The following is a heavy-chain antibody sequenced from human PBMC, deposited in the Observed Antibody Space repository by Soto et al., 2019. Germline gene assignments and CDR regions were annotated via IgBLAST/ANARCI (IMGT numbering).Heavy chain of an antibody. CDR2: ISGSGGST. CDR3: AKRLGSSSDSFFDY. D-gene: IGHD6-6*01. Sequence: GGSLILSCAASGFTFSSYPMSWVRQAPGKGLEWVSAISGSGGSTYYADSVKGRFTISRDNSKNTLYLQMNSLRAEDTAVYYCAKRLGSSSDSFFDYWGQGTLVTVSS. J-gene: IGHJ4*02. V-gene: IGHV3-23*01. CDR1: GFTFSSYP.